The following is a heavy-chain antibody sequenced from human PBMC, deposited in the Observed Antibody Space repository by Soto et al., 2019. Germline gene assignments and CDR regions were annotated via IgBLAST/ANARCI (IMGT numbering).Heavy chain of an antibody. D-gene: IGHD3-10*01. CDR3: ARRRYYYGSGSYYNEHDAFDI. J-gene: IGHJ3*02. CDR2: IYYSGST. Sequence: KSSETLSLTCTVSGGSISSYYWSWIRQPPGKGLEWIGYIYYSGSTNYNPSLKSRVTISVDTSKNQFSLKLSSVTAADTAVYYCARRRYYYGSGSYYNEHDAFDIWGQGTMVTVSS. CDR1: GGSISSYY. V-gene: IGHV4-59*01.